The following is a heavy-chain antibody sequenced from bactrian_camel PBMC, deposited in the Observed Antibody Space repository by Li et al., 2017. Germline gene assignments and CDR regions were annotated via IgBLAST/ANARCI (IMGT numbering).Heavy chain of an antibody. CDR1: RDDITTWC. V-gene: IGHV3S55*01. CDR2: IDRYNSS. CDR3: AADPFGTDSGGYCLTAGYNY. D-gene: IGHD2*01. J-gene: IGHJ4*01. Sequence: HVQLVESGGGRAPAGGRRPPSCAAARDDITTWCMAWFRQVPGKEREGVAAIDRYNSSENADPVKGRFTIVKDSAKNTLYLDMNSLKAKDTAMYYCAADPFGTDSGGYCLTAGYNYWGRGTQVTVS.